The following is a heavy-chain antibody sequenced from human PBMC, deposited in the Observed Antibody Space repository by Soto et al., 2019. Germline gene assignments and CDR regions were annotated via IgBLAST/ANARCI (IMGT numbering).Heavy chain of an antibody. CDR2: FSGCGDST. CDR3: ATDQGTGNYGRFDY. CDR1: GFTFSVYA. V-gene: IGHV3-23*01. Sequence: PGGSRRLSGAAAGFTFSVYAMSWCRQPPGKGLEWASVFSGCGDSTYYAGTVKGRFNISRDNSKNPRYLRMDSRRAEYTAVSYRATDQGTGNYGRFDYWGQGTLVTVSS. J-gene: IGHJ4*02. D-gene: IGHD3-16*01.